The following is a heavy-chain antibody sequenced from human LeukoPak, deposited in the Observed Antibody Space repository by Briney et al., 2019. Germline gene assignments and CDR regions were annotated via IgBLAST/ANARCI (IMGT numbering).Heavy chain of an antibody. Sequence: SETLSLTCAVSGGSFSGYYWTWIRQPPGKGLEWIGGINHSGSTNYNPSLKSRVTISIDTSKNQFSLILSSVTAADTAVYYCARGLSDVYWGQGTLVTVSS. V-gene: IGHV4-34*01. CDR2: INHSGST. CDR1: GGSFSGYY. J-gene: IGHJ4*02. CDR3: ARGLSDVY.